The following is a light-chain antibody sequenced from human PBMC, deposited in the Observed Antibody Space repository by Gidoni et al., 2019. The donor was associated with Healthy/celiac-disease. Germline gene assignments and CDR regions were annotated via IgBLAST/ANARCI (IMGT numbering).Light chain of an antibody. CDR1: SGHSSYA. V-gene: IGLV4-69*01. CDR2: LNSDGSH. Sequence: QLVLPQSPSASASLGASVKPTCTLSSGHSSYAIAWPQQHPEKGPRNLMKLNSDGSHSKGDGLPDRFSGSSSGAERYLTISSLQSEDEADYYCQTWGTGIQVFGGGTKLTVL. CDR3: QTWGTGIQV. J-gene: IGLJ3*02.